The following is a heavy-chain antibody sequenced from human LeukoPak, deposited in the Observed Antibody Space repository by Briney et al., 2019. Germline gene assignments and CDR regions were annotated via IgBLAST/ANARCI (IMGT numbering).Heavy chain of an antibody. Sequence: SETLSLTCAVSGYSISSGYYWGWIRPPPGKGLEWIGSIYHSGSTYYDPSLKSRVTISVDTSKNQFSLKLSSVTAADTAVYYCARGSYYYYMDVWGKGTTVTVSS. CDR3: ARGSYYYYMDV. D-gene: IGHD1-26*01. CDR2: IYHSGST. J-gene: IGHJ6*03. CDR1: GYSISSGYY. V-gene: IGHV4-38-2*01.